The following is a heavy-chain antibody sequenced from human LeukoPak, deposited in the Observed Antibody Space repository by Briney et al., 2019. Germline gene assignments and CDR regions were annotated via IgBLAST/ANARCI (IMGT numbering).Heavy chain of an antibody. V-gene: IGHV3-30*04. D-gene: IGHD5-12*01. CDR2: ISYDGSNK. CDR3: ARPRLADSGYDEFDY. J-gene: IGHJ4*02. CDR1: GFTFSSYA. Sequence: GGSLRLSCAASGFTFSSYAMHWVRQAPGKGLEWVAVISYDGSNKYYADSVKGRFTISRDNSKNTLYLQMNSLRAEDTAVYYCARPRLADSGYDEFDYWGQGTLVTVSS.